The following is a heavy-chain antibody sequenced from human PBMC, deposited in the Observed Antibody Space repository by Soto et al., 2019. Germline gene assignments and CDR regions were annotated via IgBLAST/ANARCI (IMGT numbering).Heavy chain of an antibody. Sequence: QVQLVQSGAEVKKPGSSVKVSCKASGGTFSSYAINWVRQAPGQGLEWMGGIIPIFGTADYAQKFQGRVTITADESXXXXXXXXXXXXXXXXXXXXXXXXXXXXXYYGMDVWGQGTTVTVSS. CDR3: XXXXXXXXYYGMDV. CDR2: IIPIFGTA. J-gene: IGHJ6*02. CDR1: GGTFSSYA. V-gene: IGHV1-69*12.